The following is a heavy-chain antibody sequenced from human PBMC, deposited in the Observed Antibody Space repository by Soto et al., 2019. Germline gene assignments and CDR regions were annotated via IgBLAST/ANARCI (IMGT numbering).Heavy chain of an antibody. CDR2: ISSSSSYI. Sequence: PGGSLRLSCAASGFTFSSYSMNWVRQAPGKGLEWVSSISSSSSYIYYADSVKGRFTISRDNAKNSLYLQMNSLRAEDTAVYYCARGNEDTAMVSGRENRDYWGQGTLVTVSS. V-gene: IGHV3-21*01. D-gene: IGHD5-18*01. J-gene: IGHJ4*02. CDR1: GFTFSSYS. CDR3: ARGNEDTAMVSGRENRDY.